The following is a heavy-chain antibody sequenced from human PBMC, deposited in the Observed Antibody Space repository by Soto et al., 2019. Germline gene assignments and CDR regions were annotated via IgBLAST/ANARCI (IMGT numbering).Heavy chain of an antibody. CDR3: ARGWSSSWPY. D-gene: IGHD6-13*01. Sequence: PSETLSLTCTVSSGSISSYFWSWIRQAPGKGLEWIAFKYDTGSTNYNPSLKGRVSIPEDASKNQFSLTVNSVTAADTAVYYCARGWSSSWPYWGQGILVTVSS. CDR2: KYDTGST. CDR1: SGSISSYF. J-gene: IGHJ4*02. V-gene: IGHV4-59*01.